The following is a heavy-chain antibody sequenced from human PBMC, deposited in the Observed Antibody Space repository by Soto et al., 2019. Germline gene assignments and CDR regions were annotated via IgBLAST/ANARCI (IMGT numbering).Heavy chain of an antibody. D-gene: IGHD1-26*01. Sequence: ASVKVSCKASGGTFSSYAISWVRQAPGQGLEWMGRIIPILGIANYAQKFQGRVTITADKSTSTAYMELSSLRSEDTAVYYCARVGSLAGTAGATEDAFDIWGQGTMVTVSS. V-gene: IGHV1-69*04. CDR3: ARVGSLAGTAGATEDAFDI. CDR2: IIPILGIA. J-gene: IGHJ3*02. CDR1: GGTFSSYA.